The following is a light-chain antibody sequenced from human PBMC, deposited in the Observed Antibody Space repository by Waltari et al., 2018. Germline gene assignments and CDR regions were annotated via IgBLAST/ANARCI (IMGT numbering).Light chain of an antibody. CDR1: QGLVFSDGNTY. CDR2: EVS. J-gene: IGKJ4*01. Sequence: DVVMTQSPLSLPVTLGQPASIPCRSSQGLVFSDGNTYLNWFQQRPGQSPRRLIYEVSKRDSGVPDRFSGSGSGTEFTLTISSLQPEDFATYSCQQVKSFPLTFGGGTKVEVK. CDR3: QQVKSFPLT. V-gene: IGKV2-30*01.